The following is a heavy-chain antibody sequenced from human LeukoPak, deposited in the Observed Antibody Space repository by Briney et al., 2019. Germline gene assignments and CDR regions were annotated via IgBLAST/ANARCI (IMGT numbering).Heavy chain of an antibody. J-gene: IGHJ4*02. CDR1: GFTFSTFV. CDR2: ISGSGADT. Sequence: GGSLRLSCAAPGFTFSTFVMSWVRQAPGKGLEWVSSISGSGADTHYADSVKGRFTISRDNSRYTLYLQMNSLRAEDTAIYYCANRNYYDSSPSYYAYYFDYWGQGTLVTVSS. D-gene: IGHD3-22*01. CDR3: ANRNYYDSSPSYYAYYFDY. V-gene: IGHV3-23*01.